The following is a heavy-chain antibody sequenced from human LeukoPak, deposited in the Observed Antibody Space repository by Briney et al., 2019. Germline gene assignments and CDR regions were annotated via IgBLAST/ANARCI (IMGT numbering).Heavy chain of an antibody. J-gene: IGHJ4*02. CDR1: GGSFSGYY. D-gene: IGHD3-10*01. Sequence: SETLSLTCAVYGGSFSGYYWSWVRQPPGKGLEWLGEMNHRGTTNYNPSLKSRVTISVDTSKNQLSLNLTSMTAADRGVYYCARRKGLIRVFDYWGQGTLVTVSS. CDR3: ARRKGLIRVFDY. V-gene: IGHV4-34*01. CDR2: MNHRGTT.